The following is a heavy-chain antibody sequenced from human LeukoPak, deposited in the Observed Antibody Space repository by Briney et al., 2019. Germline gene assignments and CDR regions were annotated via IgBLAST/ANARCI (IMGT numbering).Heavy chain of an antibody. CDR1: GFTFSSYE. V-gene: IGHV3-48*03. CDR2: ISSSGSTI. Sequence: GGSLRLSCAASGFTFSSYEMNWVRQAPGKGLEWDSYISSSGSTIYYADSVKGRFTISRDNAKNSLYLQMNSLRAEDTAVYYCARGYCSSTSCYRRGALDIWGQGTMVTVSS. D-gene: IGHD2-2*01. CDR3: ARGYCSSTSCYRRGALDI. J-gene: IGHJ3*02.